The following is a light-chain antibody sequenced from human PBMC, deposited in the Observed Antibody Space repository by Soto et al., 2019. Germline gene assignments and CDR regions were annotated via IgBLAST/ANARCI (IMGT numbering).Light chain of an antibody. CDR1: SSDVGAYNY. CDR3: SSYTNSSTCV. V-gene: IGLV2-14*03. J-gene: IGLJ1*01. Sequence: QSALTQPASVSGSPGQSITISCTGTSSDVGAYNYVSWYQHHPGKAPKLMIYDVSNRPSGISNRFSGSKSHNTASLTISGLQAEDEADYYCSSYTNSSTCVFGTGTKLTVL. CDR2: DVS.